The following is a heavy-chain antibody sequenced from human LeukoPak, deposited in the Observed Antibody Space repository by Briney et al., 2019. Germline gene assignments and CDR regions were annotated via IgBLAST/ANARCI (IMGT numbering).Heavy chain of an antibody. D-gene: IGHD3-22*01. Sequence: PGGSLRLSCAASGFTFSSYAMSWVRQAPGRGLEWVSAISGSGGSTYHADSVKGRFTISRDNSKNTVYLQMNSLRAEDTAVHYCAKDSQMHGTSGHYLDFWGQETLVTVSS. CDR2: ISGSGGST. V-gene: IGHV3-23*01. CDR1: GFTFSSYA. J-gene: IGHJ4*02. CDR3: AKDSQMHGTSGHYLDF.